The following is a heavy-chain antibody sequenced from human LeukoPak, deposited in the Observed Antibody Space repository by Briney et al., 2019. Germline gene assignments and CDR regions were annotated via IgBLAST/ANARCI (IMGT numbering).Heavy chain of an antibody. V-gene: IGHV3-7*04. CDR2: IKQDGSEK. Sequence: GGSLRLSCTASGFTFSTYWMTWVRQAPGKGLEWVANIKQDGSEKYYVDPMKGRITISRDNAKNSLYLQMNSLRAEDTAVYYCVRDGGYSGYEYWGQGTLVTVSS. D-gene: IGHD5-12*01. CDR1: GFTFSTYW. CDR3: VRDGGYSGYEY. J-gene: IGHJ4*02.